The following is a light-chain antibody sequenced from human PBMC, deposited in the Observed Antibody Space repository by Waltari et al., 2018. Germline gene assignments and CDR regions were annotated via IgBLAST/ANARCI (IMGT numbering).Light chain of an antibody. CDR1: ESISSW. CDR2: KAS. V-gene: IGKV1-5*03. CDR3: QQYNTFT. J-gene: IGKJ4*01. Sequence: DFQMTRSPATLSAAAGDRVTITCRASESISSWLAWYQQKPGKAPKLLIYKASSLESGVPSRFSGSGSGTEFTLTISSLQPDDFATYYCQQYNTFTFGGGTKVEIK.